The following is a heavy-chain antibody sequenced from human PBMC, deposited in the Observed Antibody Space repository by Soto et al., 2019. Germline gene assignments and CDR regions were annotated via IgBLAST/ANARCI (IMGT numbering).Heavy chain of an antibody. CDR2: IDPSDSYT. V-gene: IGHV5-10-1*01. D-gene: IGHD2-2*01. J-gene: IGHJ6*02. CDR1: GYSFTSYL. CDR3: ARHGLSSYYYGMDV. Sequence: GESLKISFKGSGYSFTSYLISWVRQMPGKGLEWMGRIDPSDSYTNYSPSFQGHVTISADKSISTAYLQLRTLKASDTAMYYCARHGLSSYYYGMDVWGQGTTVAFSS.